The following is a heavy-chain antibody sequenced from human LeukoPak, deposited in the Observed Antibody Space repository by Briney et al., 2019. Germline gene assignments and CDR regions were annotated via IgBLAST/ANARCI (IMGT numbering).Heavy chain of an antibody. CDR2: ISSSSSTI. J-gene: IGHJ4*02. CDR3: ASETPRVDNWNEGSDY. CDR1: GFTFSSYS. V-gene: IGHV3-48*01. Sequence: GGSLRLSCAASGFTFSSYSMNWVRQAPGKGLEWVSYISSSSSTIYYADSVKGRFTISRDNAKNSLYLQMNSLRAEDTAVYYCASETPRVDNWNEGSDYWGQGTLVTVSS. D-gene: IGHD1-1*01.